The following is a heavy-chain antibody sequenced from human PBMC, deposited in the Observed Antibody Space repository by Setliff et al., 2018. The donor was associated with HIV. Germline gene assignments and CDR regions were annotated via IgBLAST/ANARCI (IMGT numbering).Heavy chain of an antibody. CDR2: ISWDGYNT. CDR1: GFTFDDYA. J-gene: IGHJ6*02. CDR3: ARKLRPGHGVDV. V-gene: IGHV3-43D*04. Sequence: GSLRLSCAASGFTFDDYAMYWVRQAPGKGLEWVSLISWDGYNTYYADSVKGRFTISRDNSKNSLYLQMNSLRAEDTAIYYCARKLRPGHGVDVWGQGTTVTVSS. D-gene: IGHD3-10*01.